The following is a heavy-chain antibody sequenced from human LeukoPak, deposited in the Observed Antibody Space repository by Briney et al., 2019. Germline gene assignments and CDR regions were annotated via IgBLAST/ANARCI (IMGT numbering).Heavy chain of an antibody. CDR3: TTGGHYFGS. J-gene: IGHJ4*02. CDR1: GFTFSDAW. Sequence: PGGSLRLSCAASGFTFSDAWLSWVRQAPGKGLEWVGHIKSKTAGGTTDYATPVKGRFTISRDDSKNTLYLQTNSLKTEDTAIYYCTTGGHYFGSWGQGTLVTVSS. CDR2: IKSKTAGGTT. V-gene: IGHV3-15*01.